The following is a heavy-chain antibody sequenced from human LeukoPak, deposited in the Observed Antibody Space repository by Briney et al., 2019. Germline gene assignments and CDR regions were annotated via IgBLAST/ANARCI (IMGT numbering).Heavy chain of an antibody. Sequence: SETLSLTCAVSGYSISSGYYWGWIRQPPGKGLEWIGSIYYSGSTYYNPSLKSRVTISVDTSKNQFSLKLSPVTAADTAVYYCARSFYDFWSGSPGYYFDYWGQGTLVTVSS. CDR3: ARSFYDFWSGSPGYYFDY. J-gene: IGHJ4*02. CDR2: IYYSGST. V-gene: IGHV4-38-2*01. CDR1: GYSISSGYY. D-gene: IGHD3-3*01.